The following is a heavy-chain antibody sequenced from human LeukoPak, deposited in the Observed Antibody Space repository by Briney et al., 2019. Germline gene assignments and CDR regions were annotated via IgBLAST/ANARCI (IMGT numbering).Heavy chain of an antibody. Sequence: SETLSLTCTVSGGSISSSSYYWGWIRQPPGKGLEWIGSIYYSGSTYYNPSLKSRVTISVDTSKNQFSLKLSSVTAADTAVYYCARGAYCGGDCYSLTDNWFDPWGQGTLVTVSS. CDR1: GGSISSSSYY. J-gene: IGHJ5*02. CDR2: IYYSGST. V-gene: IGHV4-39*01. CDR3: ARGAYCGGDCYSLTDNWFDP. D-gene: IGHD2-21*02.